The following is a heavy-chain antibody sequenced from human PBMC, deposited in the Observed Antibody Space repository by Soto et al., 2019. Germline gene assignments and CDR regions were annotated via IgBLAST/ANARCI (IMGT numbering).Heavy chain of an antibody. CDR1: GFTFIDHY. Sequence: GGSLRLSCAASGFTFIDHYIDWVRQAPGKGLVWLSRINSDGSERVHADSVKGRFTISRDNSKNTVYLQMTSLRVEDTAFYYCVGDPTSSLGLTPARGVRWGQGTLVTVSS. V-gene: IGHV3-74*01. CDR3: VGDPTSSLGLTPARGVR. J-gene: IGHJ4*02. CDR2: INSDGSER. D-gene: IGHD6-6*01.